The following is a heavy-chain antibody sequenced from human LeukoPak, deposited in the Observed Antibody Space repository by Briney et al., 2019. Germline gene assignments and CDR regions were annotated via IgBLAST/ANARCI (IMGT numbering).Heavy chain of an antibody. J-gene: IGHJ3*02. V-gene: IGHV3-21*01. Sequence: GGSLRLSCAASGFTFSSYSMNWVRQAPGKGLEWVSSISSSSSYIYYADSVKGRFTISRDNAKNSPYLQMNSLRAEGTAVYYCARVYEGSSGAFDIWGQGTMVTVSS. D-gene: IGHD6-13*01. CDR3: ARVYEGSSGAFDI. CDR1: GFTFSSYS. CDR2: ISSSSSYI.